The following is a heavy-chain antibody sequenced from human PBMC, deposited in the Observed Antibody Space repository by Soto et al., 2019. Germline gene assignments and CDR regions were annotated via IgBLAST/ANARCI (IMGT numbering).Heavy chain of an antibody. CDR1: GGSISSGGYS. V-gene: IGHV4-30-2*01. CDR2: IYHSGST. Sequence: PSETLSLTCAVSGGSISSGGYSWSWILQPPGKGLEWIGYIYHSGSTYYNPSLKSRVTISVDRSKNQFSLKLSSVTAADTAVYYCARVSGSYYYGMDVWGQGITVTVSS. CDR3: ARVSGSYYYGMDV. J-gene: IGHJ6*02. D-gene: IGHD1-26*01.